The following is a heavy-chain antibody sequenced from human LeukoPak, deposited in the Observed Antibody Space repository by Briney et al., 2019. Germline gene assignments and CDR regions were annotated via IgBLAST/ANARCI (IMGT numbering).Heavy chain of an antibody. D-gene: IGHD6-19*01. J-gene: IGHJ4*02. Sequence: SVKVSCKASGGTLSSYAISWVRQAPGQGLEWMGGIIPTFGTANYAQKFQGRVTITADESTSTAYMELSSLRSEDTAVYYCARDSKRYSSGWYYYWGQGTLVTVSS. CDR2: IIPTFGTA. CDR3: ARDSKRYSSGWYYY. V-gene: IGHV1-69*13. CDR1: GGTLSSYA.